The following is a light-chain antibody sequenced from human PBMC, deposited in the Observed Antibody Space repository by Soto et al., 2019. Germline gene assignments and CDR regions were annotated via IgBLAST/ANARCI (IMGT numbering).Light chain of an antibody. CDR2: GAS. J-gene: IGKJ1*01. Sequence: EIVLTQSPGTLSLSPGERATLSCRASQSVSSSYLAWYQQKPGQAPRLLIYGASSRATGISDRFSGWWSGTYFTLVISRLEPEDFAVYYCQQYGSSGTFGQGTKVDIK. CDR1: QSVSSSY. V-gene: IGKV3-20*01. CDR3: QQYGSSGT.